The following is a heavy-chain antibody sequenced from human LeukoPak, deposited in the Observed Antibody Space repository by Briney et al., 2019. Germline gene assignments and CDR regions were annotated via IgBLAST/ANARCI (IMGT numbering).Heavy chain of an antibody. CDR3: ARDGTDTVTSYYYYMDV. Sequence: PGGSLRLSCAASGFTVSSNYMSWVRQAPGKGLEWVSVTYSNGRTYYADSVKGRFTISRDNAKNSLYLQMNSLRAEDTAVYYCARDGTDTVTSYYYYMDVWGKGTTVTVSS. J-gene: IGHJ6*03. D-gene: IGHD4-17*01. V-gene: IGHV3-53*01. CDR1: GFTVSSNY. CDR2: TYSNGRT.